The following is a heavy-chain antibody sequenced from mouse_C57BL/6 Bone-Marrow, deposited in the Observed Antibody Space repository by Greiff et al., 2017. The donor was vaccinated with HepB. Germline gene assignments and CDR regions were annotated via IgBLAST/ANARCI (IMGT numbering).Heavy chain of an antibody. CDR1: GYTFTSYW. CDR2: IYPGSGST. J-gene: IGHJ3*01. Sequence: QVQLQQPGAELVKPGASVKMSCKASGYTFTSYWITWVKQRPGQGLEWIGDIYPGSGSTNYTEKFKSKVTLTVDTSSSTAYMQLSSLTSEDSAVYYCASLYYYGSSPFAFWGQGTLVTVSA. V-gene: IGHV1-55*01. CDR3: ASLYYYGSSPFAF. D-gene: IGHD1-1*01.